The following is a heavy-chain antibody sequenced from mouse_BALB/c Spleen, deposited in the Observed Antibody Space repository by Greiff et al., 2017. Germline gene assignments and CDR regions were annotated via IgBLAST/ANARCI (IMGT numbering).Heavy chain of an antibody. V-gene: IGHV5-6-5*01. J-gene: IGHJ3*01. CDR1: GFTFSSYA. D-gene: IGHD2-4*01. CDR2: ISSGGST. Sequence: EVKLVESGGGLVKPGGSLKLSCAASGFTFSSYAMSWVRQTPEKRLEWVASISSGGSTYYPDSVKGRFTISRDNARNILYLQMSSLRSEDMAMYYCARADYDYDFFAYWGQGTLVTVSA. CDR3: ARADYDYDFFAY.